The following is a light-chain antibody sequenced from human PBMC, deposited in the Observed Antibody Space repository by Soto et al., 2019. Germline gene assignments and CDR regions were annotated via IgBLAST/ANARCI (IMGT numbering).Light chain of an antibody. CDR2: GAS. V-gene: IGKV3-20*01. CDR3: QHYGSALFT. J-gene: IGKJ3*01. Sequence: EIVLTQSPGTLSLSPGERATLSCRASQSFSSSYLAWYQQKPGQAPRLLIYGASSRATGIPDRFSGSGSVTDFTLTISILEPADFAVYYCQHYGSALFTFGPGTNVDVK. CDR1: QSFSSSY.